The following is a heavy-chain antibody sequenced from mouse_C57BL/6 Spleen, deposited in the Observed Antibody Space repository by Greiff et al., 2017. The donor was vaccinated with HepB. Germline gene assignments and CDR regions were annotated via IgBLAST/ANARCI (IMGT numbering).Heavy chain of an antibody. CDR2: IYPGGGYT. D-gene: IGHD2-1*01. CDR3: ARDGGYYGNPYAMDY. J-gene: IGHJ4*01. CDR1: GYTFTNYW. Sequence: VQLQQSGAELVRPGTSVKMSCKASGYTFTNYWIGWAKQRPGHGLEWIGDIYPGGGYTNYNEKFKGKATLTADKSSSTAYMQFSSLTSEDSAIYYCARDGGYYGNPYAMDYWGQGTSVTVSS. V-gene: IGHV1-63*01.